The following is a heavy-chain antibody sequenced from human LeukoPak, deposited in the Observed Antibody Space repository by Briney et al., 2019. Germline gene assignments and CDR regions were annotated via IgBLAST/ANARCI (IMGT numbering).Heavy chain of an antibody. Sequence: VASVKVSCKASGYTYTSYGISWVRQAPGQGLEWMGWISAYNGNTNYAQKLQGRVTMTTDTSTSTAYMELRSLRSDDTAVYYCARVLAATYAFDIWGQGTRVTVSS. CDR1: GYTYTSYG. V-gene: IGHV1-18*01. CDR2: ISAYNGNT. D-gene: IGHD2-8*02. CDR3: ARVLAATYAFDI. J-gene: IGHJ3*02.